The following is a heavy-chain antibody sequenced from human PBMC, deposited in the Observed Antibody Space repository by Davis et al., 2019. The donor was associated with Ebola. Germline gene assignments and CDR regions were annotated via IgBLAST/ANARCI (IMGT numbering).Heavy chain of an antibody. CDR1: GGSISSSYY. CDR3: ARASYTNAFDI. CDR2: IYYSGST. V-gene: IGHV4-61*01. Sequence: SETLSLTCAVSGGSISSSYYWSWIRQPPGKGLEWIGYIYYSGSTSYNPSLKSRVTISVDTSKNQFSLKLSSVTAADTAVYYCARASYTNAFDIWGQGTMVTVSS. D-gene: IGHD1-1*01. J-gene: IGHJ3*02.